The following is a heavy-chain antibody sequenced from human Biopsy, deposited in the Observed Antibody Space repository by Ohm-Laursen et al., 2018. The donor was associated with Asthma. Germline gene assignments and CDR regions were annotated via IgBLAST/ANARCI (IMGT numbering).Heavy chain of an antibody. CDR2: IYYSGTT. Sequence: SDTLSLTYSLSSGSGGYMRSGNYYWGWIRQPPGKGLEWIGSIYYSGTTYYNPSLESRATVSADTTKNQFPLKLTSVTAADTAVYYCVRGSSSWHHGPFHYYYGLDVWGPGTTATVSS. CDR1: SGSGGYMRSGNYY. D-gene: IGHD6-13*01. V-gene: IGHV4-39*01. J-gene: IGHJ6*02. CDR3: VRGSSSWHHGPFHYYYGLDV.